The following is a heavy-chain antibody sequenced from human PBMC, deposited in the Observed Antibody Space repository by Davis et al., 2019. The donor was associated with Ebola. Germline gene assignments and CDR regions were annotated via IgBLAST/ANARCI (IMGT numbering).Heavy chain of an antibody. CDR3: AREGGIVGASFFDY. CDR2: INSDGSST. Sequence: GESLKISCAASGFTFSSYWMHWVRQAPGKGLVWVSRINSDGSSTSYADSVKGRFTISRDNAKNTLYLQMNSLRAEDTAVYYCAREGGIVGASFFDYWGQGTLVTVSS. D-gene: IGHD1-26*01. CDR1: GFTFSSYW. V-gene: IGHV3-74*01. J-gene: IGHJ4*02.